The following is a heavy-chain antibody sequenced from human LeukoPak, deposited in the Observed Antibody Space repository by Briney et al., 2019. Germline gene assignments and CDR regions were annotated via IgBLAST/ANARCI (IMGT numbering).Heavy chain of an antibody. D-gene: IGHD6-19*01. CDR3: ATASTRYSSCWLADKPNWFDP. CDR2: INHSGST. CDR1: GGSFSGYY. V-gene: IGHV4-34*01. J-gene: IGHJ5*02. Sequence: PSETLSLTCAVYGGSFSGYYWSWIRQPPGKGLEWIGEINHSGSTNYNPSLKSRVTISVDTSKNQFSLKLSSVTAADTAVYYCATASTRYSSCWLADKPNWFDPWGQGTLVTVSS.